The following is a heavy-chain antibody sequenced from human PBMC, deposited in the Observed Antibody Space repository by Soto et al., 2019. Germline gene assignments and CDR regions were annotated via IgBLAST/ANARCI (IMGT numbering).Heavy chain of an antibody. CDR1: GGTFSTDS. V-gene: IGHV1-69*12. Sequence: QVQLVQSGAEVKKPGSSVKVSCKASGGTFSTDSISWVRQAPGQGLEWMGVIIPMFGTANNAQKFQGRVTITADESTSTAYMELSSLRSEDKAVYFCAREIDGYYGMDVWGQGTTVTVAS. CDR2: IIPMFGTA. J-gene: IGHJ6*02. CDR3: AREIDGYYGMDV.